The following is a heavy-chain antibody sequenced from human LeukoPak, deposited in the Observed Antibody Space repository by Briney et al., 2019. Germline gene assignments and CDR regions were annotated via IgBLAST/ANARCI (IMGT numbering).Heavy chain of an antibody. J-gene: IGHJ3*02. D-gene: IGHD1-26*01. CDR3: ARGHSGTYAWGAFDI. Sequence: SETLSLTCTVSGGSISSYYWSWIRQPPGKGLEWIGYIYYTGSTNYNPSLKSRVTISVDTSKNQFSLKLSSVTAADTAVYYCARGHSGTYAWGAFDIWGQGTMATVSS. V-gene: IGHV4-59*01. CDR1: GGSISSYY. CDR2: IYYTGST.